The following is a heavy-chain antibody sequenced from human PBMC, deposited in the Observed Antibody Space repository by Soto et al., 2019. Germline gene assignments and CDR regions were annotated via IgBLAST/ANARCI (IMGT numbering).Heavy chain of an antibody. D-gene: IGHD5-12*01. Sequence: GGSLRLSCAASGFTFSSYEMDWVRQAPGKGLEWVAYISSSGYIMYADSVKGRFTISRDNADNSLYLQMNSLRAEDTAVYYCTKEKSVMYSGYDAFDIWGRGTMVTVSS. CDR3: TKEKSVMYSGYDAFDI. V-gene: IGHV3-48*03. CDR2: ISSSGYI. J-gene: IGHJ3*02. CDR1: GFTFSSYE.